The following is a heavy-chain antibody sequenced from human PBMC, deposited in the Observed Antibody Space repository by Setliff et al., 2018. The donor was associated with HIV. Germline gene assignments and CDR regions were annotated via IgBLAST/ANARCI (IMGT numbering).Heavy chain of an antibody. J-gene: IGHJ4*02. CDR2: IYTSGST. CDR1: GGSISSYY. Sequence: PSETLSLTCTVSGGSISSYYWSWIRQPAGKGLEWIGRIYTSGSTNYNPSLRSRVTISMETSNTRFSLWLSSVTAADTAVYYCARGYTGYDSESFGYWGQGTLVTVSS. CDR3: ARGYTGYDSESFGY. V-gene: IGHV4-4*07. D-gene: IGHD5-12*01.